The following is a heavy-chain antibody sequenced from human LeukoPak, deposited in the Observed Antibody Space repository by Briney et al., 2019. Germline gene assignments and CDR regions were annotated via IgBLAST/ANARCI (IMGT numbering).Heavy chain of an antibody. J-gene: IGHJ3*02. Sequence: GGSLRLSCAASGFTFSSYAMHWVRQAPGKGLEWVAVISYDGSNKYYADSVKGRFTISRDNSKNTLYLQMNSLRAEDTAVYYCARDSTPGGDDAFDIWGQGTMVTVSS. CDR1: GFTFSSYA. CDR2: ISYDGSNK. D-gene: IGHD3-10*01. CDR3: ARDSTPGGDDAFDI. V-gene: IGHV3-30-3*01.